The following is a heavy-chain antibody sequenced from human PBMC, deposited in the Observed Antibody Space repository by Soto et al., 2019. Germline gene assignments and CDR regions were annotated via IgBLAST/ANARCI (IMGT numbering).Heavy chain of an antibody. V-gene: IGHV3-64D*06. CDR3: VKDRFVNY. J-gene: IGHJ4*02. Sequence: PGGSLRLSCPASGISFNVYAMHLVRQAAGKGLKSVSVISRNGVSTYYADSVKGRFTISRDNSKNTLYLQMNSLRVEDTAVYYCVKDRFVNYWGLGALVTVSS. CDR1: GISFNVYA. D-gene: IGHD3-16*02. CDR2: ISRNGVST.